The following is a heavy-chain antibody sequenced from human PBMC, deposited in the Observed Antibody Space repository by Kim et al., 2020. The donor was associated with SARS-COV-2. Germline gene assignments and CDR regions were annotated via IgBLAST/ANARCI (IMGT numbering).Heavy chain of an antibody. D-gene: IGHD5-12*01. Sequence: GGSLRLSCAASGFSFNFYAMNWVRQAPGKGLEWVSGITAGGHSTYYANSVKGRFTISRDNYKSTLYLQMNSLIVEDTALYFCAEAIGAMITEDAFDMWGQGTMVTVSS. CDR3: AEAIGAMITEDAFDM. CDR2: ITAGGHST. J-gene: IGHJ3*02. CDR1: GFSFNFYA. V-gene: IGHV3-23*01.